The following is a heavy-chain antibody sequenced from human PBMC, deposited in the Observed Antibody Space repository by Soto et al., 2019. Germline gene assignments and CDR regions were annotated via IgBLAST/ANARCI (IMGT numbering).Heavy chain of an antibody. CDR2: ISTYNGNT. CDR3: AREMVRGVGSDY. D-gene: IGHD3-10*01. CDR1: GYTFPSSG. J-gene: IGHJ4*02. V-gene: IGHV1-18*01. Sequence: VQLVQSGAEVKKTGASVTVSCKTSGYTFPSSGITRVRQAAGQGRECMGWISTYNGNTKYAQKLQGRVTMTTYTSTSTEYMQLRSLRSDDTDVFYCAREMVRGVGSDYWGQGTLVTVSS.